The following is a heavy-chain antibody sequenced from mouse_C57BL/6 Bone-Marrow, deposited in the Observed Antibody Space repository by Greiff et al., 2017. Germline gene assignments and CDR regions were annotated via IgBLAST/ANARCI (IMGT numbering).Heavy chain of an antibody. CDR1: GYSFTGYY. Sequence: EVQLQQSGPELVKPGASVKISCKASGYSFTGYYMNWVKQSPEKSLEWIGEINPSTGGTTYNQKFKAKATLTVDKSSSTAYMQLKSLTSEDSAVYYCARRGYSNYGFDYWGQDTTLTVSS. CDR2: INPSTGGT. V-gene: IGHV1-42*01. D-gene: IGHD2-5*01. CDR3: ARRGYSNYGFDY. J-gene: IGHJ2*01.